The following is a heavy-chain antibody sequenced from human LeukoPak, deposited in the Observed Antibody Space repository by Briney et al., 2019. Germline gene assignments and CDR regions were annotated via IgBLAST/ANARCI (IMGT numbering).Heavy chain of an antibody. V-gene: IGHV3-30*03. J-gene: IGHJ4*02. CDR2: ISFDGRDI. CDR1: EGSFNRYG. D-gene: IGHD1-26*01. Sequence: GRSLRLSCAASEGSFNRYGRHWVRQAPGKGLEWLAVISFDGRDIYYADSVKGRFTISRDNSKNTLYLRMNSLRAEDTAMYYCARDRDPLDPSGSPFDSWGQGTLVTVSS. CDR3: ARDRDPLDPSGSPFDS.